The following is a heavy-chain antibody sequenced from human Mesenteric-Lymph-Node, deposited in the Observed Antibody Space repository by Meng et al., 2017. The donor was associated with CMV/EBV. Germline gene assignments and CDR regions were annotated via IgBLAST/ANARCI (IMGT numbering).Heavy chain of an antibody. CDR3: ARAPTSYDILTGYFPNGLDV. V-gene: IGHV3-21*03. CDR1: GFTFSRNP. Sequence: GESLKISCAASGFTFSRNPMHWVRQAPGKGLEWVASMTNSDSQIYYADSVKGRFTISRDNAKNSVYLQMNSLRAEDTAVYYCARAPTSYDILTGYFPNGLDVWGQGTTVTVSS. J-gene: IGHJ6*02. D-gene: IGHD3-9*01. CDR2: MTNSDSQI.